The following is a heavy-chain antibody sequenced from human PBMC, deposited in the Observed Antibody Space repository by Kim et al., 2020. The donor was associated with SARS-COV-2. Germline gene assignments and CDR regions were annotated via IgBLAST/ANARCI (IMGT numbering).Heavy chain of an antibody. Sequence: ASVKVSCKASGYTFTSYYMHWVRQAPGQGLEWMGIINPSGGSTSYAQKFQGRVTMTRDTSTSTVYMELSSLRSEDTAVYYCARGLWFGEFPDAFDIWGQGTMVTVSS. D-gene: IGHD3-10*01. J-gene: IGHJ3*02. CDR1: GYTFTSYY. CDR3: ARGLWFGEFPDAFDI. CDR2: INPSGGST. V-gene: IGHV1-46*01.